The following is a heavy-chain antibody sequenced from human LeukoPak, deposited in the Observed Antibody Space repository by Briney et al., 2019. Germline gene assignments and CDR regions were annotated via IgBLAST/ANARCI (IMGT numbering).Heavy chain of an antibody. J-gene: IGHJ6*02. V-gene: IGHV1-69*13. CDR3: TTLTMDTAMVRTYYYYGMDV. D-gene: IGHD5-18*01. CDR2: IIPIFGTA. Sequence: SVKVSCKASGGTFSSYAISWVRQAPGQGLEWMGGIIPIFGTANYAQKFQGRVTITADESTSTAYMELSSLRSEDTAVYYCTTLTMDTAMVRTYYYYGMDVWGQGTTVTVSS. CDR1: GGTFSSYA.